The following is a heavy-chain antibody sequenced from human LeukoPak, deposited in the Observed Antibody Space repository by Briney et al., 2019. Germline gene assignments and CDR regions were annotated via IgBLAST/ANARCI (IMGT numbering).Heavy chain of an antibody. Sequence: GGSLRLSCAASGFTFSSYSMNWVRQAPGKGLEWVSSISSSSSYIYYADSVKGRFTISRDNSKNTLYLQMNSLRAEDTAVYYCAKDGGRGETYYFDYWGQGTLVTVSS. D-gene: IGHD2-15*01. CDR3: AKDGGRGETYYFDY. J-gene: IGHJ4*02. V-gene: IGHV3-21*04. CDR1: GFTFSSYS. CDR2: ISSSSSYI.